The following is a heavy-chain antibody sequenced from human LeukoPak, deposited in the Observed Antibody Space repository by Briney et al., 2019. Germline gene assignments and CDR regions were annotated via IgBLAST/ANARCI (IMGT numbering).Heavy chain of an antibody. CDR3: ARGGRDGSNEIDY. D-gene: IGHD5-24*01. CDR1: GFTFSSSW. CDR2: IKQDGSEK. Sequence: PGGSLRLSCAASGFTFSSSWMSWVRQAPGKGLEWVANIKQDGSEKYYVDSVKGRFTISRDNAKNSLYLQMNSLRAEDTAVYYCARGGRDGSNEIDYWGQGTLVTVSS. V-gene: IGHV3-7*01. J-gene: IGHJ4*02.